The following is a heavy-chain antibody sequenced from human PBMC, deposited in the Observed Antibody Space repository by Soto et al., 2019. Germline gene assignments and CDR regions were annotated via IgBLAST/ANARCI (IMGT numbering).Heavy chain of an antibody. CDR3: ARSMNTKVVPAVRPPYYYGMDV. CDR2: ISSSSSTI. J-gene: IGHJ6*02. V-gene: IGHV3-48*02. D-gene: IGHD2-2*01. CDR1: GFTFSSYS. Sequence: VQLVESGGGLVQPGGSLRLSCAATGFTFSSYSMNWVRQAPGKGLEWVSYISSSSSTIYYADSVKGRFTISRDNAKNSLYLQMNSLRDEDTAVYYCARSMNTKVVPAVRPPYYYGMDVWGQGTTVTVSS.